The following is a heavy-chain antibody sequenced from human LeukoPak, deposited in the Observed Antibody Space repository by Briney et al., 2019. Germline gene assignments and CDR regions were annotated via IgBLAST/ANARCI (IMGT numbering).Heavy chain of an antibody. V-gene: IGHV4-39*01. CDR2: IYYSGSA. Sequence: PSETLSLTCTVSGDSISSSSYYWGWIRQPPGKGLEWIGSIYYSGSAHYNPSLKSRVTISVDTSKNQFSLKLSSVTAADTAVYYCARVRVAGILWFGELSYFDYWGQGTLVTVSS. J-gene: IGHJ4*02. CDR3: ARVRVAGILWFGELSYFDY. CDR1: GDSISSSSYY. D-gene: IGHD3-10*01.